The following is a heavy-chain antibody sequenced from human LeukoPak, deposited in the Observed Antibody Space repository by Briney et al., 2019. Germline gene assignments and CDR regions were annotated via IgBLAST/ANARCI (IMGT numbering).Heavy chain of an antibody. J-gene: IGHJ4*02. CDR3: AREDDWNYEDY. D-gene: IGHD1-7*01. Sequence: GGSLRLSCAASGFTFAGSSMSWVRRAPGKGLEWVSAISVNGNSIYYADSVKGRFTISRDNAKNSLYLQMNSLRAEDTAIYYCAREDDWNYEDYWGQGTLVTVSS. CDR2: ISVNGNSI. CDR1: GFTFAGSS. V-gene: IGHV3-23*01.